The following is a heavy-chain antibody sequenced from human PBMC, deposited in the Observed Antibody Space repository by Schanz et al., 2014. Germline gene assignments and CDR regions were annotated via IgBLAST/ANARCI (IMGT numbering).Heavy chain of an antibody. D-gene: IGHD6-13*01. J-gene: IGHJ4*02. V-gene: IGHV7-4-1*02. CDR3: ARGRPSTSWFYFDY. CDR2: ISTNTGNP. CDR1: GYTFTTYA. Sequence: QVQLVQSGSELRKPGASVKVSCKASGYTFTTYAMSWVRQVPGQGLEWMGWISTNTGNPTYAQGFTGRFVFSLDTSVTTAYLQINSLKAEDTAVYYCARGRPSTSWFYFDYWGQGTLVTVSS.